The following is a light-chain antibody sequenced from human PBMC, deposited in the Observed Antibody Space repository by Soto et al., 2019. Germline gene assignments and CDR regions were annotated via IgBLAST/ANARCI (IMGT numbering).Light chain of an antibody. J-gene: IGKJ4*01. CDR2: AAS. CDR1: QGISSY. Sequence: DIQLSHSPSFLSASVGSRGNITCRASQGISSYLDWYQQKPGKAPKLLIYAASTLQSGVPSRFSGSGYGTEFTLTISSMKTEDFETYYCQQLNSYTLTFGGGTKVDIK. CDR3: QQLNSYTLT. V-gene: IGKV1-9*01.